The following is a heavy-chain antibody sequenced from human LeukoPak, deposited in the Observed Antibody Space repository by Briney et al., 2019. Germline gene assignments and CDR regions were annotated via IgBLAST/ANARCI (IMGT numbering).Heavy chain of an antibody. CDR2: ISYDGSNK. D-gene: IGHD5-18*01. CDR3: AKGIQLWLLIDAFDI. V-gene: IGHV3-30*18. CDR1: GFTFSGYG. J-gene: IGHJ3*02. Sequence: PGGSLRLSCAASGFTFSGYGMHWVRQAPGKGLEWVAVISYDGSNKYYADSVKGRFTISRDNSKNTLYLQMNSLRAEDTAVYYCAKGIQLWLLIDAFDIWGQGTMVTVSS.